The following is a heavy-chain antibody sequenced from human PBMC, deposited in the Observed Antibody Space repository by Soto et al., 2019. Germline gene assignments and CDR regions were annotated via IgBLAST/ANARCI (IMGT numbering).Heavy chain of an antibody. J-gene: IGHJ4*02. CDR3: ARGSPGPVDH. V-gene: IGHV1-8*01. D-gene: IGHD3-10*01. CDR2: MNPHSGET. Sequence: QVQLVQSGAEVRRPGASVKVSCKASGYSFTSLHFNWVRQATGQGLEWIGWMNPHSGETGYAQRFQGRVTMTRDISLSTAYMELWSLTSHDTAVYFCARGSPGPVDHWGQGTLVTVSS. CDR1: GYSFTSLH.